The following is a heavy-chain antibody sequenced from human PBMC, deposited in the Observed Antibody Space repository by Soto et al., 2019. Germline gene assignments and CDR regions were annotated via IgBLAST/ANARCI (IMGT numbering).Heavy chain of an antibody. CDR1: GYTFTSHG. CDR2: ISAYNGNS. CDR3: ARISGCSGGSCYSGWFDP. Sequence: ASLKVSCKASGYTFTSHGISWVRQAPGQGLEWMGWISAYNGNSNYAQKLQGRVTMTTDTSTSTAYMELRSLRSDDTAVYYCARISGCSGGSCYSGWFDPWGQGTLVTAPQ. D-gene: IGHD2-15*01. J-gene: IGHJ5*02. V-gene: IGHV1-18*01.